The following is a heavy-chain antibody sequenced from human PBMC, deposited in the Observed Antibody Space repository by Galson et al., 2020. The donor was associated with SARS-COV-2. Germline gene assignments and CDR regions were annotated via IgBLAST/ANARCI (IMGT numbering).Heavy chain of an antibody. CDR1: GDSINSGGFY. CDR3: ARDSRYSDSSGYYSYWYCDL. CDR2: IYYSGST. J-gene: IGHJ2*01. D-gene: IGHD3-22*01. Sequence: SETLSLTCTVSGDSINSGGFYWSWIRQHPGKGLEWIGYIYYSGSTYYNPSLKSRVSMSIDSSKNQFSLRLSSVTAADTAAYYCARDSRYSDSSGYYSYWYCDLWGRGTLVSVSS. V-gene: IGHV4-31*03.